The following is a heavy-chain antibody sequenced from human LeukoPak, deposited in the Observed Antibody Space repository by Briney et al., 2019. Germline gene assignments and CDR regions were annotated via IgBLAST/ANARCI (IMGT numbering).Heavy chain of an antibody. J-gene: IGHJ4*02. CDR3: ARGVLRFLEWLLYFDY. V-gene: IGHV1-69*01. Sequence: ASVKVSCKASGGTFSSYAISWVRQAPGQGLEWMGGIIPIFGTANYAQKFQGRVTITADESTSTAYMELSSLRSEDTAVYYCARGVLRFLEWLLYFDYWGQGTLVTVSS. CDR2: IIPIFGTA. D-gene: IGHD3-3*01. CDR1: GGTFSSYA.